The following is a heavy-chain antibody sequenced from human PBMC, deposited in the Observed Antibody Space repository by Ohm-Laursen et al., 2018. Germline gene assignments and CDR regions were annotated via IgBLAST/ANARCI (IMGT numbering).Heavy chain of an antibody. V-gene: IGHV4-59*07. CDR2: IYYSGST. Sequence: SDTLSLTCTVSGGSISSYYWSWIRQPPGKGLEWIGYIYYSGSTNYNPSLKSRVTISVDTSKNQFSLKLSSVTAADTAVYYCARGRITGTTIDYWGQGTLVTVSS. CDR3: ARGRITGTTIDY. CDR1: GGSISSYY. J-gene: IGHJ4*02. D-gene: IGHD1-7*01.